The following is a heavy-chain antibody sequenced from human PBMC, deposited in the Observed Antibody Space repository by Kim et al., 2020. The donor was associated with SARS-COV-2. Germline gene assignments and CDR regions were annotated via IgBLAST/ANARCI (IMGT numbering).Heavy chain of an antibody. CDR1: GGSVSSGSYY. CDR3: ARDNGLIDY. V-gene: IGHV4-61*01. D-gene: IGHD3-16*01. Sequence: SETLSLTCTVSGGSVSSGSYYWSWIRQPPGKGLEWIGYIYYSGSTNYNPSLKSRVTISVDTSKTQFSLKRGSVTAADTAVNYCARDNGLIDYWGQGTLVTVSS. J-gene: IGHJ4*02. CDR2: IYYSGST.